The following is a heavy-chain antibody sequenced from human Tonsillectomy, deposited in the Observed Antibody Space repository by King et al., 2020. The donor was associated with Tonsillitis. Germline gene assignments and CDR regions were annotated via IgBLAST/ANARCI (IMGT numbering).Heavy chain of an antibody. CDR2: ISWDGGST. V-gene: IGHV3-43*01. CDR3: AKDINSYYDFWSGNVGGMDF. D-gene: IGHD3-3*01. CDR1: GFTFDDYT. J-gene: IGHJ6*02. Sequence: VQLVESGGVVVQPGGSLRLSCAASGFTFDDYTMHWVRQAPGKGLEWVSLISWDGGSTYYADSVKGRFTISRDNSKNSLYLQMNSLRTEDTALYYCAKDINSYYDFWSGNVGGMDFWGQGTTVTVSS.